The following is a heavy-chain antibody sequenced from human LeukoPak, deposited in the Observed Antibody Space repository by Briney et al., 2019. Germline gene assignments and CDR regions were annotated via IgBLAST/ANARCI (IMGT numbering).Heavy chain of an antibody. CDR2: IKSKTDGGTT. Sequence: GGSLRLSCAGSGFALNAYSLSWVRQAPGKGLEWVGRIKSKTDGGTTDYAAPVKGRFTISRDDSKNTLYLQMNSLKTEDTAVYYCTTDSDYGDYHDYWGQGTLVTVSS. D-gene: IGHD4-17*01. V-gene: IGHV3-15*01. CDR1: GFALNAYS. J-gene: IGHJ4*02. CDR3: TTDSDYGDYHDY.